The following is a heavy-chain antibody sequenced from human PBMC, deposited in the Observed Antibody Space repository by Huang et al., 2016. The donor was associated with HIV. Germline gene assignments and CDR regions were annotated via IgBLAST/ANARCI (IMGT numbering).Heavy chain of an antibody. V-gene: IGHV1-18*01. CDR2: ISAYSGDT. CDR3: ARDPKYHRIGYYRQRRGIDI. Sequence: QIQLMQSGPELKQPGASVKVSCKASGYTFTSYGITWVRQAPGQGPAWMGWISAYSGDTENAQKFQGRVTLTTDTSTNIAYMELRSLRSDDTAKYYCARDPKYHRIGYYRQRRGIDIWGQGTMVIVSS. CDR1: GYTFTSYG. J-gene: IGHJ3*02. D-gene: IGHD3-22*01.